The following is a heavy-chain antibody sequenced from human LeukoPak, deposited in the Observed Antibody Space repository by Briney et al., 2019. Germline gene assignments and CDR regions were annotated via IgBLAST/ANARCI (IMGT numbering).Heavy chain of an antibody. CDR1: GGSISSYY. CDR3: AREQSYLSNWSHKHFDY. CDR2: IYTSGST. Sequence: SETLSLTCTVSGGSISSYYWSWIRQPAGKGLEWIGRIYTSGSTNYNPSLKSRVTMSVDTSKNQFSLKLSSVTAADTAVYYCAREQSYLSNWSHKHFDYWGQGTLVTVSS. J-gene: IGHJ4*02. D-gene: IGHD6-13*01. V-gene: IGHV4-4*07.